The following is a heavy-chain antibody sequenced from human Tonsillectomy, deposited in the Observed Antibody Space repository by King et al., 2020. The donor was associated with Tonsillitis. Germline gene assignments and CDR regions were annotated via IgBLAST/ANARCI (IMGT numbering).Heavy chain of an antibody. V-gene: IGHV4-34*01. CDR2: IGHSEST. D-gene: IGHD3-16*01. Sequence: QVRLQQWGAGLLKPSETLSLTFAFYGGSFNGYYWSWIRQPPGKGLEWIGEIGHSESTNHNPSFKSRVTIPVDTSKNQCALKVSSVTAADPAVYYCARWGKKGWGKGTTVTVSS. CDR1: GGSFNGYY. CDR3: ARWGKKG. J-gene: IGHJ6*04.